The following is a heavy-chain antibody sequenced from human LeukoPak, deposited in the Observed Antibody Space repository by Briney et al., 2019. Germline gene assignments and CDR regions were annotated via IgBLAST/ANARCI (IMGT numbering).Heavy chain of an antibody. D-gene: IGHD7-27*01. J-gene: IGHJ4*02. V-gene: IGHV3-74*01. Sequence: RGSLRLSCAASGFTFSVFWMHWVRQAPGTGPVWVSRINPDGSTTSYADSVKGRFTISRDNAKNTLYLQISSLRAEDTAVYYCARDMWGTFDYWGQGTLVTVSS. CDR2: INPDGSTT. CDR1: GFTFSVFW. CDR3: ARDMWGTFDY.